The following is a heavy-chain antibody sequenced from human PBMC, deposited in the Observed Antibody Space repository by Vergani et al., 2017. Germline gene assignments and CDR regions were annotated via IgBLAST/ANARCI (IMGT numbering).Heavy chain of an antibody. CDR3: ARPSGARNRQSSSWYRGDAFDI. V-gene: IGHV4-34*01. CDR2: INHSGST. D-gene: IGHD6-13*01. J-gene: IGHJ3*02. CDR1: GGSFSGYY. Sequence: QVQLQQWGAGLLKPSETLSLTCAVYGGSFSGYYWSWIRQPPGKGLEWIGEINHSGSTNYNPSLKSRVTISVDTSKNQFSRKLSSVTAADTAVYYCARPSGARNRQSSSWYRGDAFDIWGQGTMVTVSS.